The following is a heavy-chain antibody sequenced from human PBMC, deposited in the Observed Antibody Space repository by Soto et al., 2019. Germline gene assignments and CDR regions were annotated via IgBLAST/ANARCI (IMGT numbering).Heavy chain of an antibody. CDR1: GFTFSSYS. CDR3: ASDWYSNALAPDAFDI. D-gene: IGHD5-18*01. V-gene: IGHV3-48*02. J-gene: IGHJ3*02. CDR2: ISTSSSNI. Sequence: EVQLVESGGGLVQPGESLRLSCAASGFTFSSYSLNWVRQAPGKGLEWVSYISTSSSNIYYADSLKGRFTISRDNANNSLYLQMNSLRDGDTAVYYCASDWYSNALAPDAFDIWGQGTMVIVSS.